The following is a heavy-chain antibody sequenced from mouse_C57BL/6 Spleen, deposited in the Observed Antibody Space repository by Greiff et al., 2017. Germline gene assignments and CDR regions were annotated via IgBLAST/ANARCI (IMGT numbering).Heavy chain of an antibody. D-gene: IGHD2-10*01. CDR3: ARWAYFYFDY. Sequence: QVQLQQSGPELVKPGASVKISKASGYAFSSSWMNWVKQRPGKGLEWIGRIYPGDGDTNYNGKFKGKATLTADKSSSTAYMQLSSLTSEDSAVYFCARWAYFYFDYWGQGTTLTVSS. J-gene: IGHJ2*01. CDR2: IYPGDGDT. V-gene: IGHV1-82*01. CDR1: GYAFSSSW.